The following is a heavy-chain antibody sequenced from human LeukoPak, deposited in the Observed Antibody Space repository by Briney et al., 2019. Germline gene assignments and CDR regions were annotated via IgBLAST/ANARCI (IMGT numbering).Heavy chain of an antibody. V-gene: IGHV3-74*01. Sequence: GGSLRLSCAASGFTFSDYYLSWIRQAPGKGLVWVSRINRDGGSTDYADSVKGRFTISRDNAKNTLYLQMNSLRAEDTAVYYCVRGGVDYWGQGTLVTVSS. CDR1: GFTFSDYY. CDR3: VRGGVDY. CDR2: INRDGGST. J-gene: IGHJ4*02. D-gene: IGHD3-16*01.